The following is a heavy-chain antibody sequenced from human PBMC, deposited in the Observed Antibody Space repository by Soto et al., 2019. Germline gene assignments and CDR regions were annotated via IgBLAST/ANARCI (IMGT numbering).Heavy chain of an antibody. V-gene: IGHV1-18*01. CDR3: GREGTGGGY. Sequence: QVQLVQSGAEVKKPGASVKVSCKASGYTFTSYGISWVRQAPGQGLEWMGWISAYNGNTNYAQKLXXGXTXXTDTSTSTATRELRSLGPADTAVYCCGREGTGGGYWGQGTLVTVSS. CDR2: ISAYNGNT. CDR1: GYTFTSYG. J-gene: IGHJ4*02. D-gene: IGHD3-10*01.